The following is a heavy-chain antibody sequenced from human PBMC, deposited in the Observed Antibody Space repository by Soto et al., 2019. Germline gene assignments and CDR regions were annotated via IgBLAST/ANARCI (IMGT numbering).Heavy chain of an antibody. V-gene: IGHV1-3*01. CDR1: GYTFTSYA. J-gene: IGHJ5*02. CDR3: ARGRLVVVVPAAINNLFDL. Sequence: GASVKVSCKASGYTFTSYAIHWVRQAPGQRLEWMGWINAGNGNTKYSQKFQGRVTITRDTSASTAYMELSSLRSEDTAVYYCARGRLVVVVPAAINNLFDLWGQGTLVTVSS. CDR2: INAGNGNT. D-gene: IGHD2-2*02.